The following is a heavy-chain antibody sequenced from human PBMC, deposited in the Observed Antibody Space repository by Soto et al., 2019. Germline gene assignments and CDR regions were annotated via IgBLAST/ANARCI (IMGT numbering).Heavy chain of an antibody. J-gene: IGHJ4*02. V-gene: IGHV1-3*01. CDR3: AREGLAAYYDFWSGYYRGYYFDY. Sequence: ASVKVSCKASGYTFTSYAMHWVRQAPGQRLEWMGWINAGNGNTKYSQKFQGRVTITRDTSASTAYMELSSLRSEDTAVYYCAREGLAAYYDFWSGYYRGYYFDYWGQGTLVTVSS. D-gene: IGHD3-3*01. CDR1: GYTFTSYA. CDR2: INAGNGNT.